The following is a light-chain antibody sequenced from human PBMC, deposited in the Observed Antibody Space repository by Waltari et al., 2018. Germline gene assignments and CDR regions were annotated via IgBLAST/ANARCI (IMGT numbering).Light chain of an antibody. CDR3: QHYVRLPAT. Sequence: IVLTQSPGTLSLSPGARATLSCRARQSFGRSLAWYQQKPGQAPRLLIYGASNRAPGIPDRFSGSGSGTDFSLTISRLEPEDFGLYSCQHYVRLPATFGQGTKVEIK. CDR2: GAS. J-gene: IGKJ1*01. V-gene: IGKV3-20*01. CDR1: QSFGRS.